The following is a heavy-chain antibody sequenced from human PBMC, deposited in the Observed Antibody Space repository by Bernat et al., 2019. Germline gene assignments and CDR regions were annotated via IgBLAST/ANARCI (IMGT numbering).Heavy chain of an antibody. J-gene: IGHJ3*02. V-gene: IGHV4-31*03. D-gene: IGHD5-12*01. Sequence: QVQLQESGPGLVKPSQTLSLTCTVSGGSISSGGYYWSWIRQHPGKGLEWIGYISDSGSTYYNPSLKSRVTISGDTSKNQFSLKLSSVTAADTAVYYCAGVGGYSGTDAFDIWGQGTIVTVSS. CDR1: GGSISSGGYY. CDR3: AGVGGYSGTDAFDI. CDR2: ISDSGST.